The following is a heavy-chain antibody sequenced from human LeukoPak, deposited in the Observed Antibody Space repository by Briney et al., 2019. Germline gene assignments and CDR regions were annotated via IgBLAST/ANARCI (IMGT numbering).Heavy chain of an antibody. V-gene: IGHV4-4*07. D-gene: IGHD6-13*01. CDR2: IYTSGST. Sequence: KPSETLSLTCTVSGGSISSYYWSWIRQPAGKGLEWIGRIYTSGSTNYNPSLKSRVTISVDKSKNQFSLKLSSVTAADTAVYYCARAWGAAAGTGYYYMDVWGKGTTVTVSS. CDR1: GGSISSYY. J-gene: IGHJ6*03. CDR3: ARAWGAAAGTGYYYMDV.